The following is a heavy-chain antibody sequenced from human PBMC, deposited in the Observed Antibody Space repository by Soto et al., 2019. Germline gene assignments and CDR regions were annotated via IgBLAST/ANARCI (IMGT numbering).Heavy chain of an antibody. CDR2: IYHSGST. D-gene: IGHD6-13*01. CDR1: GGSISSSNW. CDR3: ARRQPQYSSSWYRRRKASYFDY. V-gene: IGHV4-4*02. Sequence: QVQLQESGPGLVKPSGTLSLTCAVSGGSISSSNWWSWVRQPPGKGLEWIGEIYHSGSTNYNPSLKSRVTISVDKSKNQFSLKLSSVTAADTAVYYCARRQPQYSSSWYRRRKASYFDYWGQGTLVTVSS. J-gene: IGHJ4*02.